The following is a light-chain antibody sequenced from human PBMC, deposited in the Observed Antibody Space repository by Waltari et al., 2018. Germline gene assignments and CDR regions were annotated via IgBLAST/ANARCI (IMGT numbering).Light chain of an antibody. Sequence: QSALTQPPSASGSPGESVTISCTGTSSEIGDYAYVSWYQQHPGKAPKLMIYEVIKRPSGVPDRFSGSKSGNTASLTVSGLQAEDEADYYCCSYAGTNNFYVFGTGTKVTVL. CDR1: SSEIGDYAY. CDR3: CSYAGTNNFYV. V-gene: IGLV2-8*01. J-gene: IGLJ1*01. CDR2: EVI.